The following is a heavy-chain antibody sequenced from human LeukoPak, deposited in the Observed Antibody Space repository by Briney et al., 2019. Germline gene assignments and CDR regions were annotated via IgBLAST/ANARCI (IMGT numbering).Heavy chain of an antibody. CDR3: ARVKTGTTSGPRDYYYYYGMDV. J-gene: IGHJ6*02. CDR2: IYYSGST. V-gene: IGHV4-59*01. CDR1: GGSISSYY. D-gene: IGHD1-7*01. Sequence: SETLSLTCTVSGGSISSYYWSWIRQPPGKELEWIGYIYYSGSTNYNPSLKSRVTISVDTSKNQFSLKLSSVTAADTAVYYCARVKTGTTSGPRDYYYYYGMDVWGQGTTVTVSS.